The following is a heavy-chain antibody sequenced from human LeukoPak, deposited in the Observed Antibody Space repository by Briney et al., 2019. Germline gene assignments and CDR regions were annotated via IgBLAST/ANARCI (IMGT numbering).Heavy chain of an antibody. CDR1: GFTFTSYA. CDR3: ARGVNTIYAVHDY. Sequence: GGSLRLSCAASGFTFTSYALSWVRQAPGKGLEWVSAISGSGGSTYYADSVKGRFTISRDNSKNTLYLQMNSLRAEDTAVYYCARGVNTIYAVHDYWGQGTLVTVSS. J-gene: IGHJ4*02. CDR2: ISGSGGST. D-gene: IGHD3-10*01. V-gene: IGHV3-23*01.